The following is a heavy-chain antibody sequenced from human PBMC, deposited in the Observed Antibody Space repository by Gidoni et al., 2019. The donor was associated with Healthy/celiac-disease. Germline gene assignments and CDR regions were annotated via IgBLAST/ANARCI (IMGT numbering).Heavy chain of an antibody. CDR1: GGSFSGYY. CDR3: ARLLVSPYYYGMDV. D-gene: IGHD6-6*01. J-gene: IGHJ6*02. V-gene: IGHV4-34*01. CDR2: INHSGST. Sequence: QVQLQQLGAGLLTPSETLPLTFAVYGGSFSGYYWSWIRQPPGKGLEWIGEINHSGSTNYNPSLKSRVTISVDTSKNQFSLKLSYVTAADTAVYYCARLLVSPYYYGMDVWGQGTTVTVSS.